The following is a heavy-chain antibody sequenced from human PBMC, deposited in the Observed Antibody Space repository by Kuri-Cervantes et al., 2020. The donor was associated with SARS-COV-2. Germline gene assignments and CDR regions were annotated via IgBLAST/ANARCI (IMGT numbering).Heavy chain of an antibody. CDR2: VSYNGGT. Sequence: SETLSLTCTVSGVSISAYYWTWIRQPPGKTLEWIGYVSYNGGTNYNPSLESRVTISRDTSKNQFSLRLNSVTDADTAVYYCARGFTTLLNGFAPWGQGTLVTVSS. J-gene: IGHJ5*02. CDR1: GVSISAYY. D-gene: IGHD1-26*01. CDR3: ARGFTTLLNGFAP. V-gene: IGHV4-59*01.